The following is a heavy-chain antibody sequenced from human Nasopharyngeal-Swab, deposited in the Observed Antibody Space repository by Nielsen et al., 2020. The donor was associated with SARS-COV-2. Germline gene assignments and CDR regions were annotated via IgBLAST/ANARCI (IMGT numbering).Heavy chain of an antibody. J-gene: IGHJ4*02. CDR2: ISAYNGNT. D-gene: IGHD3-22*01. Sequence: VSVKASCKASGYTFTSYGISWVRQDPGQGVEWMGWISAYNGNTNYAQKLQGRVTMTTDTSTSTAYMELRSLRSDVTAVYYCAKSSQYGYWYFDYWGQGTLVTVSS. CDR3: AKSSQYGYWYFDY. CDR1: GYTFTSYG. V-gene: IGHV1-18*01.